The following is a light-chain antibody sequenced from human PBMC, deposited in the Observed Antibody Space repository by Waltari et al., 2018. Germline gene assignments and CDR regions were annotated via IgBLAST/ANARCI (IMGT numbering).Light chain of an antibody. J-gene: IGKJ4*01. CDR2: DGS. CDR1: QRFGGN. CDR3: HQYDAWPLT. V-gene: IGKV3-15*01. Sequence: DIVMTQSPPTLSVFPGEAATLSCRASQRFGGNLAWYQQRPGQAPKLLIYDGSTRATGIPARFSGSGSGTEFTLTISSLHSEDFGVYYCHQYDAWPLTFGGGTEVEI.